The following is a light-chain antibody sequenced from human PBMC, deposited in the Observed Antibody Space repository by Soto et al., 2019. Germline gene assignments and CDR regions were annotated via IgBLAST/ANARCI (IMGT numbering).Light chain of an antibody. V-gene: IGKV3-15*01. J-gene: IGKJ1*01. Sequence: EIVMTQSPATLSVSPGERATLSCRASQSVSSNLAWYQQKPCQAPRLLIYGASTRSTGIPARFSGSGSGTEFTLTISSLQSEDFAVYYCQQYNTWPPWTFGQGTNVEIK. CDR3: QQYNTWPPWT. CDR2: GAS. CDR1: QSVSSN.